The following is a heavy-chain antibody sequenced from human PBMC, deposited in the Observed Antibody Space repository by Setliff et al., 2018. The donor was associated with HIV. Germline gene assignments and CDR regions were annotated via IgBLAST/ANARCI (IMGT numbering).Heavy chain of an antibody. Sequence: SETLSLTCTISGGSISSDTYNWGWIRQPPGKGLEWIGSIYYSGNTYYNPSLKSRLTISVDTSKNQFSLKLSSVTAADTAVYCARPNWFGDLSSGNWFDPWGPGTLATVSS. J-gene: IGHJ5*02. V-gene: IGHV4-39*01. CDR2: IYYSGNT. CDR1: GGSISSDTYN. D-gene: IGHD3-10*01. CDR3: ARPNWFGDLSSGNWFDP.